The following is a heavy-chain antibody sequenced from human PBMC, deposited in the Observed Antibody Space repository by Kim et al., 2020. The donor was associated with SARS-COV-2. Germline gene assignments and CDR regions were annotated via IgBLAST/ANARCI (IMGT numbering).Heavy chain of an antibody. CDR2: INPTTGNA. CDR3: AREVAPIRGVGRSVGF. CDR1: GFNFIDYN. D-gene: IGHD3-10*01. V-gene: IGHV1-46*01. Sequence: ASVKVSCKTSGFNFIDYNIHWLRQAPGQGPEWLGAINPTTGNANYAQKFQGRIDMTRDTSTATVYMELSSLRFEDVALYYCAREVAPIRGVGRSVGFWGQGTLVNVSS. J-gene: IGHJ4*02.